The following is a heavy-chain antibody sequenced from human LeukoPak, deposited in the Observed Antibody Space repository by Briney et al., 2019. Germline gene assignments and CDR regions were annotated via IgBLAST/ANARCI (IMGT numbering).Heavy chain of an antibody. CDR1: GYTFTNYY. V-gene: IGHV1-46*01. J-gene: IGHJ6*03. CDR3: ARDWGCSSTSCSVEGIYYYYMDV. D-gene: IGHD2-2*01. CDR2: INPSGGST. Sequence: GASVKVSCKASGYTFTNYYIHWVRQAPGQGLEWMGIINPSGGSTSYTQKFQGRVTMTRDMSTSTAYMELRSLRSDDTAVYYCARDWGCSSTSCSVEGIYYYYMDVWGKGTTVTVSS.